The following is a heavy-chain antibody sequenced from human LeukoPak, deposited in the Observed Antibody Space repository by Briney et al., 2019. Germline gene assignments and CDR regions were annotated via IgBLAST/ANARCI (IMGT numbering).Heavy chain of an antibody. CDR2: ISAYNGNT. V-gene: IGHV1-18*01. CDR3: AREGAYYFDSSGYHY. D-gene: IGHD3-22*01. Sequence: ASVKVSCKASGYTFTSYSISWVLQAPGQGLEWMGWISAYNGNTDYAQKLQGRVTMTTDTSMSTAYMELRSLRSDDTAVYYCAREGAYYFDSSGYHYWGQGTLVTVSS. J-gene: IGHJ4*02. CDR1: GYTFTSYS.